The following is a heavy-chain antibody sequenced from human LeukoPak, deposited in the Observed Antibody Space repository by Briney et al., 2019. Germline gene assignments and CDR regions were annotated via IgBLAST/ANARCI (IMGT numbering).Heavy chain of an antibody. CDR3: ARDVGLSDY. J-gene: IGHJ4*02. Sequence: GGSLRLSCAASGFTFSSYSMNWVRQAPGKGLEWVSSISSSSSYIYYADSVMGRFTISRDNAKNSLYLQMSSLRAEDTAVYYCARDVGLSDYWGQGTLVTVSS. V-gene: IGHV3-21*01. CDR2: ISSSSSYI. CDR1: GFTFSSYS. D-gene: IGHD2/OR15-2a*01.